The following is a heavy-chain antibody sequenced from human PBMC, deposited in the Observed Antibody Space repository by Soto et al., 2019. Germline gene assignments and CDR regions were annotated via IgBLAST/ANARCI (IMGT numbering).Heavy chain of an antibody. CDR2: IKEDGSEE. CDR3: ARDRGWHTHAH. J-gene: IGHJ4*02. V-gene: IGHV3-7*01. CDR1: GFIFSNSW. D-gene: IGHD6-19*01. Sequence: EVQLVESGGGLVQPGGSLRLSCAASGFIFSNSWMAWVRQAPWKGLEWVAMIKEDGSEEYYVDSVKGRFTISRDNAKNSLFLQMNSLTVEDTAVYYCARDRGWHTHAHWGQGTLVPVSS.